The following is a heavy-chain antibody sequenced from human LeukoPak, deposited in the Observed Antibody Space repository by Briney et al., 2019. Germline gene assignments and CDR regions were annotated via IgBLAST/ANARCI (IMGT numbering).Heavy chain of an antibody. V-gene: IGHV3-74*01. CDR3: ARAPRPDY. CDR2: INSDGSST. Sequence: GGSLRLSCAASGFTFDDYAMHWVRQAPGKGLVCVSRINSDGSSTSYADSVKGRFTISRDNAKNTLYLQMNSLRAEDTAVYYCARAPRPDYWGQGTLVTVSS. J-gene: IGHJ4*02. CDR1: GFTFDDYA.